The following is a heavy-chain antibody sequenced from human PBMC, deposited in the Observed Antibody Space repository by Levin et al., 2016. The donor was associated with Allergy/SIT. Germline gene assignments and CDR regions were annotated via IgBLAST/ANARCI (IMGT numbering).Heavy chain of an antibody. D-gene: IGHD6-13*01. V-gene: IGHV4-59*01. Sequence: SETLSLTCTVSGGSINSYYWSWIRQPPGKGLEWIGYIFYSGSTNYNPSLKSRVTISVDTSKNQFSLKLSSVTAADTAVYYCARSGTEAIEYWGQGTLVTVSS. CDR1: GGSINSYY. J-gene: IGHJ4*02. CDR3: ARSGTEAIEY. CDR2: IFYSGST.